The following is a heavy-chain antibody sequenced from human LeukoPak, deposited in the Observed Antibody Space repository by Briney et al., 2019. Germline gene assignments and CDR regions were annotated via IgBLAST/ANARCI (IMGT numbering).Heavy chain of an antibody. CDR3: ARDRSSGYYPTAGFDY. J-gene: IGHJ4*02. CDR2: INPNSGGT. Sequence: GASVKVSCKASGYTFTGYYMHWLRQAPGQGLEWMGWINPNSGGTNYAQKFQGRVTMTRDTSISTAYMELSRLRSDDTAVYYCARDRSSGYYPTAGFDYWGQGTLVTVSS. D-gene: IGHD3-22*01. V-gene: IGHV1-2*02. CDR1: GYTFTGYY.